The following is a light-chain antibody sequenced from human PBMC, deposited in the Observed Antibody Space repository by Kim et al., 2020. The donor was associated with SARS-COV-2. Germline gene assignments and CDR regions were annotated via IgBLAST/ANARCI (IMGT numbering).Light chain of an antibody. V-gene: IGLV3-1*01. CDR3: QAWDSSWV. CDR2: QDS. CDR1: KLGDKY. J-gene: IGLJ3*02. Sequence: VSVSPGQTASITCSGEKLGDKYACWYQQKPGQSPLLVIYQDSKRPSGIPERFSGSNSGNTATLTISGTQAMDEADYYCQAWDSSWVFGGGTQLTVL.